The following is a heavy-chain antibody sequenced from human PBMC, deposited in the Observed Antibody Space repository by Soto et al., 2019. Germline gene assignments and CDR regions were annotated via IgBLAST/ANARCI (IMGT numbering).Heavy chain of an antibody. J-gene: IGHJ4*02. CDR1: GASVRSASFY. CDR2: IYYDGGT. D-gene: IGHD5-12*01. V-gene: IGHV4-61*01. Sequence: NPSEILSLTCSVSGASVRSASFYWSWIRQPPGKGLEWIGFIYYDGGTNYNPSLKSRVTISVDTSKNQFSLTLTSVTAADTAVYYCARSHSGYDFGSHNYFDYWGQGSLVTVSS. CDR3: ARSHSGYDFGSHNYFDY.